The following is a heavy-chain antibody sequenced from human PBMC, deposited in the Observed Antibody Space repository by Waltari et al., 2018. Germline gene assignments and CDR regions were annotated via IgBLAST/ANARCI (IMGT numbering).Heavy chain of an antibody. J-gene: IGHJ5*02. CDR3: ARDRQLGPYSWFDP. D-gene: IGHD4-4*01. CDR1: GYSLPGNY. Sequence: QVHLVQSGAEVKKPGASVKVACKASGYSLPGNYMHRLRQAPGQGLEWMGWINPKSGDTEYAQKFQGRVTMTRDTSIGEAYMDLSSLRPDDTALYYCARDRQLGPYSWFDPWGQGTLVTVSA. V-gene: IGHV1-2*02. CDR2: INPKSGDT.